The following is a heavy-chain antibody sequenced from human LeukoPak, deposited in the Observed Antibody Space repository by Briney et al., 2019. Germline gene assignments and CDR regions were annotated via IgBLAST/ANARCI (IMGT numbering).Heavy chain of an antibody. V-gene: IGHV3-21*01. CDR3: ARDLYSDFWSGYYLGMDV. CDR1: GFTFSSYS. J-gene: IGHJ6*02. Sequence: GGSLRLSCAASGFTFSSYSMNWVRQAPGKGLEWVSSISSSSSYIHYADSVKGRFTISRDNAKNSLYLQMNSLRAEDTAVYYCARDLYSDFWSGYYLGMDVWGQGTTVTVSS. D-gene: IGHD3-3*01. CDR2: ISSSSSYI.